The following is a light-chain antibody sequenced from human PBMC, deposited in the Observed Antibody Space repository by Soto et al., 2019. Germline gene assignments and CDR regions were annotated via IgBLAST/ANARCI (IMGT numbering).Light chain of an antibody. V-gene: IGKV1-5*03. CDR1: QTIVTW. Sequence: DIQLTQSPSTLSASVGDRVIITCRASQTIVTWLAWYQERPGKATRLLIYKASTLERGVPSRFSGSGSGTEFTLTISNLQPEDFATYYCHLYNTYSPTLGQGTKLEI. J-gene: IGKJ2*01. CDR3: HLYNTYSPT. CDR2: KAS.